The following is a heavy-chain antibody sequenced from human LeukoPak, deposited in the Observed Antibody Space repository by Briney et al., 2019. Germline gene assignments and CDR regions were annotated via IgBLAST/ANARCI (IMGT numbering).Heavy chain of an antibody. CDR2: IYHSGST. V-gene: IGHV4-38-2*01. D-gene: IGHD2-2*01. CDR3: ARHGGGRYCSSTSCFWFDP. J-gene: IGHJ5*02. Sequence: PSETLSLTCAVSGYSISSGYYWGWIRQPPGKGLEWIGSIYHSGSTYYNPSLKSRVTISVDTSKNQFSLKPSSVTAADTAVYYCARHGGGRYCSSTSCFWFDPWGQGTLDTVSS. CDR1: GYSISSGYY.